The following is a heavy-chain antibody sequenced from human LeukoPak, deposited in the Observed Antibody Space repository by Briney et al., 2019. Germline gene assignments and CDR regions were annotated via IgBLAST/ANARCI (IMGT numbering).Heavy chain of an antibody. CDR2: IYYSGNT. V-gene: IGHV4-31*03. D-gene: IGHD1-1*01. J-gene: IGHJ4*02. CDR3: ARSNDGRFDY. Sequence: MPSETLSLTCTVSGGSISSGGYYWSWIRQHPGKGLEWIGYIYYSGNTYYNPSLKSRVTISVDTSKNQFSLKLSSVTAADTAVYYCARSNDGRFDYWGQGTLVTVSS. CDR1: GGSISSGGYY.